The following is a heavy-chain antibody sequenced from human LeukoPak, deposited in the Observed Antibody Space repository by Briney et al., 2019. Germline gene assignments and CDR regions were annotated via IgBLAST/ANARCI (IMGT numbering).Heavy chain of an antibody. V-gene: IGHV3-66*01. CDR3: AKDMNDYVWGSYRPDY. D-gene: IGHD3-16*02. Sequence: GGSLRLSCAASGFTVSSNYMSWVRQAPGKGLEWVSVIYSGGSTYYADSVKGRFTIPRDNSKNTLYLQMSSLRAEDTAVYYCAKDMNDYVWGSYRPDYWGQGTLVTVSS. CDR2: IYSGGST. J-gene: IGHJ4*02. CDR1: GFTVSSNY.